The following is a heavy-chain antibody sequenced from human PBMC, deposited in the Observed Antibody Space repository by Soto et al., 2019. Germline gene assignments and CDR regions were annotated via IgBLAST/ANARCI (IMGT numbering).Heavy chain of an antibody. CDR1: GGTFSSYA. CDR2: IIPIFGTA. CDR3: ARGSSGGSCYSSSNYYYGMDV. J-gene: IGHJ6*01. D-gene: IGHD2-15*01. V-gene: IGHV1-69*12. Sequence: QVQLVQSGAEVKKPGSSVKVSCKASGGTFSSYAISWVRQAPGQGLEWMGGIIPIFGTANYAQKFQGRVTITADESTSTAYMELSSLRSEDTAVYYCARGSSGGSCYSSSNYYYGMDVWGQGTTVTVSS.